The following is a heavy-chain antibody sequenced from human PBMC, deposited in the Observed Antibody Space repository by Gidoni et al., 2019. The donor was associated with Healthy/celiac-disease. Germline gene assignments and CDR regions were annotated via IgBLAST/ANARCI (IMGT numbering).Heavy chain of an antibody. Sequence: QVQLVQSGAEVNKPGASVKVSCTASGSTFTIYGTSWVRQAPGQGIEWMGWNSAYNGNTNDAKKLQGRVTMTTDTAKSTAYMELRSLRYDDTAVYYCAREGGSSAGGTRNYYDYYGMDVWGQGTTVTVSS. D-gene: IGHD6-25*01. CDR2: NSAYNGNT. V-gene: IGHV1-18*04. J-gene: IGHJ6*02. CDR1: GSTFTIYG. CDR3: AREGGSSAGGTRNYYDYYGMDV.